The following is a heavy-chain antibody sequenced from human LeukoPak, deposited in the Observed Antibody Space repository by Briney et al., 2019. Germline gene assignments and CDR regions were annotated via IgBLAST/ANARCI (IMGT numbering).Heavy chain of an antibody. V-gene: IGHV3-33*06. CDR2: IWYGGSNK. D-gene: IGHD2-21*02. Sequence: GGSLRLSCAASGFTFSSYGMHWVRQAPGKGLEWVAVIWYGGSNKYYAGSVKGRFTISRDNSKNTLYLQMNSLRAEDTAVYYCAKDPHVVVTAKGDYWGQGTLVTVSS. CDR1: GFTFSSYG. CDR3: AKDPHVVVTAKGDY. J-gene: IGHJ4*02.